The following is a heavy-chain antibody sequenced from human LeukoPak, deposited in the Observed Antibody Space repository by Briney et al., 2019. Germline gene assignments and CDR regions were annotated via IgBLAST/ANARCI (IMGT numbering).Heavy chain of an antibody. CDR1: AFTFSTYG. V-gene: IGHV3-30*02. D-gene: IGHD4-17*01. CDR3: AKEIWPTVTILGRTYFDY. J-gene: IGHJ4*02. Sequence: GGSLRLSCAASAFTFSTYGMHWVRQAPGKGLEWVAFIRYDGSNKYYADSVKGRFTISRDNSKKTLYLQMDSLRSDDTAVYHCAKEIWPTVTILGRTYFDYWGQGTLVTVSS. CDR2: IRYDGSNK.